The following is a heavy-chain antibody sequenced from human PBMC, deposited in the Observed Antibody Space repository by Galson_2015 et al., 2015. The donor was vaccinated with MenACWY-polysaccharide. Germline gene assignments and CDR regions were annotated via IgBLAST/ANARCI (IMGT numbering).Heavy chain of an antibody. Sequence: ETLSLTCRVSGGSLTAYYWAWIRQPPGKGLEWIGCIYYSGSTKYSPSLNSRVTISVDTSNNQFSLKLSSVTAADTAVYYCARSPGGYSSGGQIDSWGQGSLDTVSS. CDR2: IYYSGST. CDR1: GGSLTAYY. D-gene: IGHD5-18*01. J-gene: IGHJ4*02. CDR3: ARSPGGYSSGGQIDS. V-gene: IGHV4-59*01.